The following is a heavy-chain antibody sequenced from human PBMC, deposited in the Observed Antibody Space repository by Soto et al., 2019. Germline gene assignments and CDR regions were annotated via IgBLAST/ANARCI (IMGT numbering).Heavy chain of an antibody. CDR2: ISGSGGST. CDR1: GFTFSSYA. D-gene: IGHD3-10*01. Sequence: EVQLLESGGGLVQPGGSLRLSCAASGFTFSSYAMSWVRQAPGKGLEWVSAISGSGGSTYYADSVKGRFTISRDNSKNTLYLQMNSLRAEDTAVYYCAKGSGHRWYYYYNMDVWGKGTTVTVSS. V-gene: IGHV3-23*01. J-gene: IGHJ6*03. CDR3: AKGSGHRWYYYYNMDV.